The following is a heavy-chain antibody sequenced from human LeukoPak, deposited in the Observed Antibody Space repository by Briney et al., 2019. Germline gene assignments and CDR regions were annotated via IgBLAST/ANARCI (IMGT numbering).Heavy chain of an antibody. V-gene: IGHV3-21*01. CDR2: ISSTSGNI. J-gene: IGHJ4*02. CDR3: ARGADYCENIHCYRHFDY. Sequence: GGSLRLTCAASGFAFGTYSMNWVRQAPGKGLEWVSSISSTSGNIYYADSVKGRFTISRDNAKNSLYLQMNSLRAEDTAVYYCARGADYCENIHCYRHFDYWGQGTLVTVSS. CDR1: GFAFGTYS. D-gene: IGHD2-2*02.